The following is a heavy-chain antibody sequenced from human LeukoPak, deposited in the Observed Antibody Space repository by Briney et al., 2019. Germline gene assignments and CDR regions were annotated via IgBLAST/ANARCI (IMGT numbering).Heavy chain of an antibody. Sequence: PGGSLRLSCAASGFTFSGSAMHWVRQASGKGLEWVGRIRSKANSYATAYAASVKGRFTISRDDSKNTAYLQMNSLKTEDTAVYYCTLRGASMDVWGQGTTVTVSS. D-gene: IGHD4-17*01. V-gene: IGHV3-73*01. CDR1: GFTFSGSA. CDR2: IRSKANSYAT. J-gene: IGHJ6*02. CDR3: TLRGASMDV.